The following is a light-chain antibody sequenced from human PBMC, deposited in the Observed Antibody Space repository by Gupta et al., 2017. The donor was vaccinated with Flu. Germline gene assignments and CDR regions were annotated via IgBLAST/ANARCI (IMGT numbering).Light chain of an antibody. CDR1: GLRSYY. Sequence: SSELTQDPPVSVALGQTVRITCQGDGLRSYYASWYQQKPGQAPLLVIYGKNNRPSGIPDRFSGSSSGNTASLTITGAQAEDEADYYCNSRDTSGNHVVFGGGTKLTVL. CDR3: NSRDTSGNHVV. V-gene: IGLV3-19*01. J-gene: IGLJ2*01. CDR2: GKN.